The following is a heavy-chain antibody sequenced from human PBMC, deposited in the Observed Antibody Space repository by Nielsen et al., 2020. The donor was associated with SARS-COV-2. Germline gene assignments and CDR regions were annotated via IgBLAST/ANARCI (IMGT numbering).Heavy chain of an antibody. D-gene: IGHD3-3*01. J-gene: IGHJ2*01. CDR2: ISWSSGYI. CDR3: ARDPEGLFWYFDL. Sequence: GESLKISCKVSGFSFSSYTMTWVRQAPGKGLEWVSSISWSSGYIYYADSVKGRFTISRDNSKNTLYLQMNSLRAEDTAVYYCARDPEGLFWYFDLWGRGTLVTVSS. V-gene: IGHV3-21*01. CDR1: GFSFSSYT.